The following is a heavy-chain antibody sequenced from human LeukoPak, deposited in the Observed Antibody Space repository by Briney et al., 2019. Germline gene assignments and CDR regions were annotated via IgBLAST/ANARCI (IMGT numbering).Heavy chain of an antibody. Sequence: PGGSLRLSCAASGFTFSSYLMNWVRQAPGKGLEWVSSISSSSSFIFYADSVKGRFTISRDDSKNSLYLQMNSLRAEDSAVYYCARDQLNYYDSSGSDYWGQGTLVTVSS. V-gene: IGHV3-21*06. CDR1: GFTFSSYL. D-gene: IGHD3-22*01. CDR3: ARDQLNYYDSSGSDY. J-gene: IGHJ4*02. CDR2: ISSSSSFI.